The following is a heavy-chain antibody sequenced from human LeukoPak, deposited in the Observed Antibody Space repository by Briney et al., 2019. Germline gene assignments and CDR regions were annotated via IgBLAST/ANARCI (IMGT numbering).Heavy chain of an antibody. D-gene: IGHD3-10*01. CDR1: GFTFSSYG. J-gene: IGHJ4*02. CDR3: AKNSHSSYYYGSGSYYGD. CDR2: ISGSGGST. Sequence: GGSLRLSCAASGFTFSSYGMHWVRQAPGKGLEWVSAISGSGGSTYYADSVKGRFTISRDNSKNTLYLQMNSLRAEDTAVYYCAKNSHSSYYYGSGSYYGDWGQGTLVTVSS. V-gene: IGHV3-23*01.